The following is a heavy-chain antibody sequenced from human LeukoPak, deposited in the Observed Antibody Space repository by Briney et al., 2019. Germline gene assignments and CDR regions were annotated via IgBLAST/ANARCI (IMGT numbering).Heavy chain of an antibody. V-gene: IGHV3-7*04. CDR2: IKQDGSDK. CDR1: GFTFSNYW. CDR3: ARDESPRSGTTWYDGFDI. J-gene: IGHJ3*02. Sequence: PGGSLRLSRAVSGFTFSNYWMTWVRQAPGRGLEWVANIKQDGSDKNYVDSVKGRFTISRDNAKNSLYLEMNSLRAEDTAVYYCARDESPRSGTTWYDGFDIWGQGTMVTVSS. D-gene: IGHD2-2*01.